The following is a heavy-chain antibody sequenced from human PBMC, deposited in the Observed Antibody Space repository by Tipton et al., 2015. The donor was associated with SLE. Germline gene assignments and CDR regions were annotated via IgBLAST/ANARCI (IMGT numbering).Heavy chain of an antibody. CDR2: IWYDGSNK. J-gene: IGHJ4*02. Sequence: SLRLPCAASGFTFSSYGMHWVRQAPGKGLEWVAVIWYDGSNKYYADSVKGRFTVSRDNSNNTLYLQLNSLTTDDTAMYYCARDAASSGLDSWGQGTLVIVSS. V-gene: IGHV3-33*08. CDR1: GFTFSSYG. D-gene: IGHD6-6*01. CDR3: ARDAASSGLDS.